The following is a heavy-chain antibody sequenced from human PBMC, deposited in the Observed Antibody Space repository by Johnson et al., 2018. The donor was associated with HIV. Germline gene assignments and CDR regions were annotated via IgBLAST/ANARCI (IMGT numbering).Heavy chain of an antibody. D-gene: IGHD3-16*01. V-gene: IGHV3-11*06. Sequence: QVQLVESGGGLVKPGGSLRLSCAVSGVIFSDYYMSWIRQAPGKGLEWVSYISSSGKSTNYADSVKGRFTISRDNSKNTLYLQMNSLRAEDTAVYYCARGLTGEQVDIWGQGTMVTVSS. J-gene: IGHJ3*02. CDR3: ARGLTGEQVDI. CDR2: ISSSGKST. CDR1: GVIFSDYY.